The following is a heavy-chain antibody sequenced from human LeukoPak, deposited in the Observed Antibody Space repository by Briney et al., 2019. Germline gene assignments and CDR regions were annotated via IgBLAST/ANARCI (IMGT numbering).Heavy chain of an antibody. J-gene: IGHJ4*02. CDR1: GFTSDDYA. V-gene: IGHV3-9*02. Sequence: GRSLRLSCAASGFTSDDYAMHWVRQAPGKGLEWVSGISWNSGSIGYADSVKGRFTISRDNAKNSLYLQMNSLRAEDTALYYCAKDMRSAVAATFDYWGQGTLVTVSS. CDR3: AKDMRSAVAATFDY. CDR2: ISWNSGSI. D-gene: IGHD6-19*01.